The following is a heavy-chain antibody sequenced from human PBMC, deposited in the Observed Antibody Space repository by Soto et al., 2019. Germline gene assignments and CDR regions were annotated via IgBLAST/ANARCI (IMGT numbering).Heavy chain of an antibody. V-gene: IGHV4-34*01. Sequence: SETLSLTCAVYVGSFSGYYRSWIRQPPGKGLEWIGEINHSGSTNYNPSLKSRVTISVDTSKNQFSLKLSSVTAADTAVYYCARDKVQLYYFDYWGQGTLVTVSS. CDR3: ARDKVQLYYFDY. J-gene: IGHJ4*02. D-gene: IGHD1-1*01. CDR1: VGSFSGYY. CDR2: INHSGST.